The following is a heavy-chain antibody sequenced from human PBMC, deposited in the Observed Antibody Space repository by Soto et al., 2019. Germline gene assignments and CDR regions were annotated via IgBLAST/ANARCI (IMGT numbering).Heavy chain of an antibody. CDR2: IYWDDDK. V-gene: IGHV2-5*02. J-gene: IGHJ5*02. CDR3: AHRSLRLVRRVDWFDP. D-gene: IGHD6-19*01. Sequence: QITLKESGPTLVKPTQTLTLTCTFSGFSLSTSGVGVGWIRQPPGKALEWLALIYWDDDKRYSPSLKSRLTITKDTSKNQVVLTMTNMDPVDTATYYCAHRSLRLVRRVDWFDPWGQGTLVTVSS. CDR1: GFSLSTSGVG.